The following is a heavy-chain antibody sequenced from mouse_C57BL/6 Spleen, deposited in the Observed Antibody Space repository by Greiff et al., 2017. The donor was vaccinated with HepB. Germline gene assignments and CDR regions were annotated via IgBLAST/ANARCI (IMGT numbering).Heavy chain of an antibody. Sequence: QVQLQQSGAELAKPGASVKLSCKASGYTFTSYWMHWVKQRPGQGLEWIGYINPSSGYTKYNQKFKDKATVTADKSSSTAYMQLSSLTYEDSAVYYCARSHDYDRSYFDYWGQGTTLTVSS. V-gene: IGHV1-7*01. D-gene: IGHD2-4*01. CDR2: INPSSGYT. CDR3: ARSHDYDRSYFDY. CDR1: GYTFTSYW. J-gene: IGHJ2*01.